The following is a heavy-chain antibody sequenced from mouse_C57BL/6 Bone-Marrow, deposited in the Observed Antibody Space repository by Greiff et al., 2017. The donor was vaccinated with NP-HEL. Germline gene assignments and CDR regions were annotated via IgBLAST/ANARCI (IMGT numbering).Heavy chain of an antibody. J-gene: IGHJ1*03. CDR3: TVLICYDYLYWYFDV. CDR1: GFTFSNYW. CDR2: IRLKSDNYAT. D-gene: IGHD2-4*01. V-gene: IGHV6-3*01. Sequence: EVKLVESGGGLVQPGGSMKLSCVASGFTFSNYWMNWVRQSPEKGLEWVAQIRLKSDNYATHYAESVKGRFTISRDDSKSSVYLQMNNLRAEDTGIYYCTVLICYDYLYWYFDVWGTGTTVTVSS.